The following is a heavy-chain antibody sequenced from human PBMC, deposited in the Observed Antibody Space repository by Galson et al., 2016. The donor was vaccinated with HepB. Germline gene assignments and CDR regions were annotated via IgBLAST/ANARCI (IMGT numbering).Heavy chain of an antibody. D-gene: IGHD4-11*01. CDR2: IKPIGGST. CDR3: ARVASYTSYFDY. J-gene: IGHJ4*02. CDR1: GYTFTSYH. V-gene: IGHV1-46*01. Sequence: SVKVSCKASGYTFTSYHMHWVRQAPGQGLEWMGVIKPIGGSTSYEQKFQGRVTMTRDTSTSTVNMELRSLRSEDTAVYYCARVASYTSYFDYWGQGTLVTVSS.